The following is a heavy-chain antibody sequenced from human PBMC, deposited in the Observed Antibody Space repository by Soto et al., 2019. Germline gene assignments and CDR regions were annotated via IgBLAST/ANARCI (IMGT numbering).Heavy chain of an antibody. CDR1: SGRFASSHW. D-gene: IGHD3-16*01. CDR2: EYRTGAT. J-gene: IGHJ5*02. CDR3: ARASVTEGANNYFDP. V-gene: IGHV4-4*01. Sequence: XESLSLPCGVSSGRFASSHWWGWRRQPPGGRLGWVGNEYRTGATNFVPSVQSRVTFSVDKSNNQFSLRLTPVTAADRAVYSCARASVTEGANNYFDPWARGTPVTVSS.